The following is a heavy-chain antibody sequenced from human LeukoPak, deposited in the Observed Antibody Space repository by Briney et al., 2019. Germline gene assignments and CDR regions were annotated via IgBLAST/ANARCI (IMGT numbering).Heavy chain of an antibody. V-gene: IGHV1-18*01. Sequence: ASVKVSCKASGYTFTSYGISWVRQAPGQGLEWMGWISAYNGNTNYAQKLQGRVTMTRDTSTSTVYMELSSLRSEDTAVYYCAREVAGASYYFDYWGQGTLVTVSS. J-gene: IGHJ4*02. CDR3: AREVAGASYYFDY. CDR2: ISAYNGNT. D-gene: IGHD2-15*01. CDR1: GYTFTSYG.